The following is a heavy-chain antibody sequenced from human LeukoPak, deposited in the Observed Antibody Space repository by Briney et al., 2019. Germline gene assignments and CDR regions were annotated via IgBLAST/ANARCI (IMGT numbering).Heavy chain of an antibody. CDR3: ARGSYSSGWPFDY. Sequence: GSLRLSCAASGFTFSSYAMSWVRQAPGKGLEWIGEINHSGSTNYNPSLKSRVTISVDTSKNQFSLKLSSVTAADTAVYYCARGSYSSGWPFDYWGQGTLVTVSS. V-gene: IGHV4-34*01. J-gene: IGHJ4*02. CDR1: GFTFSSYA. D-gene: IGHD6-19*01. CDR2: INHSGST.